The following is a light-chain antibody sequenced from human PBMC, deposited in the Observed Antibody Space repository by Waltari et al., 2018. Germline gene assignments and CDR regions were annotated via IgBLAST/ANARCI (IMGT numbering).Light chain of an antibody. CDR2: DAS. V-gene: IGKV1-33*01. Sequence: DIQLTQSPSSLSASVGDRVSITCRASQPITNYLNWYQQKPGKAPRLLIYDASNLQAGVPSIFSRSQSGTEFTFTIASLQPEDVATYYCQRYDNLPVFAFGPGTKLD. CDR3: QRYDNLPVFA. J-gene: IGKJ3*01. CDR1: QPITNY.